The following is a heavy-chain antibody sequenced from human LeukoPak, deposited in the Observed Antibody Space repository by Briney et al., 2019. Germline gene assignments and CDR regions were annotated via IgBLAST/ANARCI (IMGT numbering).Heavy chain of an antibody. J-gene: IGHJ4*02. CDR1: GFTFSSYS. V-gene: IGHV3-21*01. Sequence: GGSLRLSCAASGFTFSSYSMNWVRQAPGKGLEWVSSISSSGSYIYYADSVKGRFTISRDNAKNSLYLQMNSLRAEDTAVYYCAKDVGKWESLHFFDYWGQGTLVTVSS. D-gene: IGHD1-26*01. CDR2: ISSSGSYI. CDR3: AKDVGKWESLHFFDY.